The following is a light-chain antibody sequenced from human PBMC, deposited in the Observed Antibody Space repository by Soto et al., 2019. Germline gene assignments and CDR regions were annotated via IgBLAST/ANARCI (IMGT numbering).Light chain of an antibody. CDR1: QSVNSHY. V-gene: IGKV3-20*01. CDR3: QQYGSSQFT. CDR2: DTS. Sequence: EIVLMQSPGTLSLSPGEGATPSCRASQSVNSHYLAWYQQKPGQAPRVLIFDTSRRATGVPDRFSGSGSGTDFTLTISRLEPDDFAVYYCQQYGSSQFTFGPGTKVDIK. J-gene: IGKJ3*01.